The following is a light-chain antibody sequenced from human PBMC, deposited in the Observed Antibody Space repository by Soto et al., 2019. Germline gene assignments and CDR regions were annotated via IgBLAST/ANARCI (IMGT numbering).Light chain of an antibody. V-gene: IGLV2-14*01. CDR2: EVS. CDR3: SSYTSSSHVV. CDR1: NNDVGGYNF. J-gene: IGLJ2*01. Sequence: QSALTQPASVSGSPGPSITISCTGTNNDVGGYNFVSWYQQHPGKAPKLMIYEVSNRPSGVSNRFSASKSGDTASLTISGLQAEDEADYYCSSYTSSSHVVFGGGTKLTVL.